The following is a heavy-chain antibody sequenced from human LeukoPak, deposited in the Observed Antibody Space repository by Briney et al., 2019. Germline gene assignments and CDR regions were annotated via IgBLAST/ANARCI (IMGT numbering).Heavy chain of an antibody. V-gene: IGHV4-59*08. CDR2: IYYSGST. CDR3: ARSSGYSDPFDY. CDR1: GGSISSYY. D-gene: IGHD3-22*01. Sequence: KSSETLSLTCTVSGGSISSYYWSWIRQPPGKGLEWIGYIYYSGSTNYNPSLKSRVTISVDTSKNQFSLKLSSVTAADTAVYYCARSSGYSDPFDYWGQGTLVTVSS. J-gene: IGHJ4*02.